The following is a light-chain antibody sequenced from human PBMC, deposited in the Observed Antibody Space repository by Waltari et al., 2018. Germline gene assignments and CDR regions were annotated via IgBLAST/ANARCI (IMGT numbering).Light chain of an antibody. V-gene: IGKV3-11*01. J-gene: IGKJ4*01. CDR1: QGVSMY. Sequence: EIVLTQSPATLSLSPGERATLSCRASQGVSMYLAWYQQRPGQAPRLPIYDASNRATGIPARFSGSGSETDFTLTISSLEPEDFAVYYCQQRSNWPLTFGGGTKVEIK. CDR3: QQRSNWPLT. CDR2: DAS.